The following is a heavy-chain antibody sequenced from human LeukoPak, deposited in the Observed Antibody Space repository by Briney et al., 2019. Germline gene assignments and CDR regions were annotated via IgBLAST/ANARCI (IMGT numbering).Heavy chain of an antibody. CDR3: AKDIVVVPAAIGAFDI. CDR1: GFTFSSYA. Sequence: GGSLRLSCAASGFTFSSYAMSWVRQAPGKGMEWVSGISGSGGSTFYADSAKGRFTISRDNSKNTLYLQMNSLRAEDTAVYYCAKDIVVVPAAIGAFDIWGQGTMVTVSS. J-gene: IGHJ3*02. V-gene: IGHV3-23*01. CDR2: ISGSGGST. D-gene: IGHD2-2*01.